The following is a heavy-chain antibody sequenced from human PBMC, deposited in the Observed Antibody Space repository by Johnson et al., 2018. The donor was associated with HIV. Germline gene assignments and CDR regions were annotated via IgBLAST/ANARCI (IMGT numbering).Heavy chain of an antibody. CDR1: GFTFNDYG. CDR2: INWNGGST. J-gene: IGHJ3*02. D-gene: IGHD2-15*01. Sequence: VQLVESGGGVVRPGGSLRLSCAASGFTFNDYGMTWVRQAPGKGLEWVSGINWNGGSTDYADSVKGRFTISRDNAKNSLYLQMNSLRAEDTAFYYCARVLIVVVVGAEIDAFDIWGQGTMVTVSS. CDR3: ARVLIVVVVGAEIDAFDI. V-gene: IGHV3-20*04.